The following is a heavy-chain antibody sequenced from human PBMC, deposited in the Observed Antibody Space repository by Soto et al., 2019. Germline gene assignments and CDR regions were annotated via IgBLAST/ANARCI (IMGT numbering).Heavy chain of an antibody. CDR1: GYTFTNYY. D-gene: IGHD6-13*01. J-gene: IGHJ4*02. Sequence: QVQLVPSGAEVKKPGASVKVSCKASGYTFTNYYIHWGRQAPGQGLEWMGIINPTSGSTNYAQKFQGRVTLTYDTSTTTVYMELSGLRSEDTAVLYCARDLAAGDHWGQGTLVTVSS. CDR2: INPTSGST. V-gene: IGHV1-46*01. CDR3: ARDLAAGDH.